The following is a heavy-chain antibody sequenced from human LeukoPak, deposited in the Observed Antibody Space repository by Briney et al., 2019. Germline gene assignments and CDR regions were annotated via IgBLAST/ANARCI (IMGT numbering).Heavy chain of an antibody. D-gene: IGHD2/OR15-2a*01. J-gene: IGHJ3*02. V-gene: IGHV4-30-2*01. Sequence: SQTLSLTCAVSGDSISSGGYSWSWIRQPPGKGLEWIGYIYHSGSTYYNPSLKSRVTISVDRSKNQFSLKLSSVTAADTAVYYCARAIVGAFDIWGQGTMVTVSS. CDR1: GDSISSGGYS. CDR2: IYHSGST. CDR3: ARAIVGAFDI.